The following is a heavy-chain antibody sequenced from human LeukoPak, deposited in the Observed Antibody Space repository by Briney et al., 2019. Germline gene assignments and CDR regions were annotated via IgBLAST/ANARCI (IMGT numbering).Heavy chain of an antibody. CDR3: ARDRGYYDSSGYSP. Sequence: GGSLRLSCAASKFTFSSYAIHWVRQAPGKGLEWVSIISHDGSYKYYTDSVKGRFTISRDNAKNSLYLQMNSLRAEDTAVYYCARDRGYYDSSGYSPWGQGTLVTVSS. V-gene: IGHV3-30*04. CDR2: ISHDGSYK. J-gene: IGHJ5*02. CDR1: KFTFSSYA. D-gene: IGHD3-22*01.